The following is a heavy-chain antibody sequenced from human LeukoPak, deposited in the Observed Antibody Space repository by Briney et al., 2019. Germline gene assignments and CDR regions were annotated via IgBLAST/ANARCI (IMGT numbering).Heavy chain of an antibody. CDR1: GFTFTNAW. V-gene: IGHV3-15*07. J-gene: IGHJ6*02. Sequence: GGSLRLSCAASGFTFTNAWMNWVRQAPGKGLEWVGRIKSKADGETIDYAAPVKGRFTFSRDDSKNMLYLQMNSLKSEDTAVYYCASVHYYGMEVWGQGTTVTVSS. CDR3: ASVHYYGMEV. CDR2: IKSKADGETI. D-gene: IGHD2-8*01.